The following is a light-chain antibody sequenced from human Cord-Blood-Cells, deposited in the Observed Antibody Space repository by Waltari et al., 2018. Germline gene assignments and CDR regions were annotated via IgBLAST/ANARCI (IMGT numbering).Light chain of an antibody. Sequence: QSVLTQPPSASGTPGQRVTISCFGSSPTIGLNYVYWYQQLPGTAPKLLIYRNNQRPSGVPDRFSGSKSGTSASLAISGLRSEDEADYYCAAWDDSLSGPVFGGGTKLTVL. CDR3: AAWDDSLSGPV. J-gene: IGLJ2*01. V-gene: IGLV1-47*01. CDR1: SPTIGLNY. CDR2: RNN.